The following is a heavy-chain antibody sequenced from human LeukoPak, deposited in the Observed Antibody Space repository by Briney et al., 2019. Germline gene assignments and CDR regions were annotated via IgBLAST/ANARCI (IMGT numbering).Heavy chain of an antibody. Sequence: SETLSLTCTVSGGSISSYYWSWIRQPPGKGLEWIGYIYYSGSTNYNPSLKSRVTISVDTSKNQFSLKLSSVIAADTAVYYCARASGYYDSSGYYYVDAEYFQHWGQGTLVTVSS. CDR1: GGSISSYY. J-gene: IGHJ1*01. V-gene: IGHV4-59*01. CDR2: IYYSGST. D-gene: IGHD3-22*01. CDR3: ARASGYYDSSGYYYVDAEYFQH.